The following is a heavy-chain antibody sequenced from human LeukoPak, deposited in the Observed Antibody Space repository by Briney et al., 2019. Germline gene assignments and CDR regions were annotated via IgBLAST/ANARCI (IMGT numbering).Heavy chain of an antibody. Sequence: GGSLRLSCTASGFTFGDYVMSWVRQAPGKGLEWVGFIRSKAYGGTTKNAASVKGRFTISRDDSRSIAYLQMNSPKTEDTAVYYCTRRYNYDSSGYYYVRDAFDIWGQGTTVTVSS. D-gene: IGHD3-22*01. CDR1: GFTFGDYV. J-gene: IGHJ3*02. CDR3: TRRYNYDSSGYYYVRDAFDI. CDR2: IRSKAYGGTT. V-gene: IGHV3-49*04.